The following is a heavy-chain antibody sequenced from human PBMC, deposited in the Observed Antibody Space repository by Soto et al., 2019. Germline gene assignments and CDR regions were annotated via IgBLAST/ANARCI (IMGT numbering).Heavy chain of an antibody. V-gene: IGHV1-69*13. D-gene: IGHD3-22*01. Sequence: SVKVSCKASGGTFSSYAISWVRQAPGQGLEWMGGIIPIFGTANYAQKFQGRVTITADESTSTAYMELSSLRSEDTAVYYCARNYYDSSGYYFFFDYWRQGTLVTVSS. CDR3: ARNYYDSSGYYFFFDY. CDR2: IIPIFGTA. CDR1: GGTFSSYA. J-gene: IGHJ4*02.